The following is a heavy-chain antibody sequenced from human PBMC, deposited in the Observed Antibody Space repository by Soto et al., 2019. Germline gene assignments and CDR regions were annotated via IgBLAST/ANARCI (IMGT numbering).Heavy chain of an antibody. Sequence: EVQLLESGGGLVQPGGSLRLSCAASGFTFSSYAMSWVRQAPGKGLEWVSAISGSGGSTYYADSVKGRFTISRDNSKNTLYVQMNSLKAEDTAVYYCAKGRSRDYYYGMDVWGQGTTVTVSS. CDR3: AKGRSRDYYYGMDV. CDR1: GFTFSSYA. J-gene: IGHJ6*02. D-gene: IGHD2-2*01. CDR2: ISGSGGST. V-gene: IGHV3-23*01.